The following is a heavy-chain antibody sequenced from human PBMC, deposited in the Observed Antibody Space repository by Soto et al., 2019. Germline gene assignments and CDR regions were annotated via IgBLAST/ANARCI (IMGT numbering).Heavy chain of an antibody. J-gene: IGHJ4*02. V-gene: IGHV3-74*03. CDR2: SDSDGRST. Sequence: GGSLRLSCAASGFTFSSYWMHWVRQSPGKGLVWVSQSDSDGRSTTYADTVKGRFTVSRDNAKNKLFLQMNSLRAEDTAVYYCVRDYDSSGFYSGHWSQGTLVTVSS. D-gene: IGHD3-22*01. CDR1: GFTFSSYW. CDR3: VRDYDSSGFYSGH.